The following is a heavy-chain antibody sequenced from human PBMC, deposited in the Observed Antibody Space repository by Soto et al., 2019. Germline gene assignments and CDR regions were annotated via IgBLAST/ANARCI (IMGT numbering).Heavy chain of an antibody. CDR2: INHSGST. CDR1: GGSFSGYY. J-gene: IGHJ4*02. V-gene: IGHV4-34*01. D-gene: IGHD3-22*01. CDR3: ARYLPFQYGYYSYLSFDY. Sequence: PSETLSLTCAVYGGSFSGYYWSWIRQPPGKGLEWIGEINHSGSTNYNPSLKSRVTISVDTSKNQFSLKLSSVTAADTAVCYCARYLPFQYGYYSYLSFDYWGQGTLVTVFS.